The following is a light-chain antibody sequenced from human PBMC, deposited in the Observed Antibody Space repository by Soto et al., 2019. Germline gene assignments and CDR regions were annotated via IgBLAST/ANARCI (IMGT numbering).Light chain of an antibody. Sequence: IQMTQSPSTLSGSVGDSVTITCRASQTLSSWLAWDQQKPGKAPKLLSYNASTLKSGVQSRFSGSGSGTEFTLTISSLQPDDLATYYCQHYNRYSEAFGQGTRWIS. CDR3: QHYNRYSEA. J-gene: IGKJ1*01. CDR1: QTLSSW. CDR2: NAS. V-gene: IGKV1-5*03.